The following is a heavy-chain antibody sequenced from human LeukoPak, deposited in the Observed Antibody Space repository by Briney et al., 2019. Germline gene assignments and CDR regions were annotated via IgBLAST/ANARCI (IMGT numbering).Heavy chain of an antibody. CDR1: GGSISSYY. Sequence: SETLSLTCTVSGGSISSYYWSWIRQPPGKVLEWIGYIYYSGSTNYNPSLKSRVTISIDTSKNQFSLKLSSVTAADTAVYYCARIHRYCSGGACYVLDNWGQGTLVAVSS. D-gene: IGHD2-15*01. CDR3: ARIHRYCSGGACYVLDN. CDR2: IYYSGST. V-gene: IGHV4-59*01. J-gene: IGHJ4*02.